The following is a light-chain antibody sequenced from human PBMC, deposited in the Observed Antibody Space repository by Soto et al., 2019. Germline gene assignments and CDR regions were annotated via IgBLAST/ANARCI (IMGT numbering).Light chain of an antibody. CDR2: ATS. CDR1: QSVRSTY. J-gene: IGKJ2*01. Sequence: EIVLTQSPGTLSLSPGERATLSCRAGQSVRSTYLAWYRQKPGQAPRLLIFATSSRATGIPVRFSGSGSGADFTRTISRLEPEDSAVYYCHLFGGTPRYTFGQGTKLEIK. V-gene: IGKV3-20*01. CDR3: HLFGGTPRYT.